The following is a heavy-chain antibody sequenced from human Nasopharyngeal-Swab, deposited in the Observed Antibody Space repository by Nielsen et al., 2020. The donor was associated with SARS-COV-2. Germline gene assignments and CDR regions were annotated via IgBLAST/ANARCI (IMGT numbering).Heavy chain of an antibody. J-gene: IGHJ4*02. CDR3: ARGFLQTGFDY. CDR2: TYYGSKWYN. V-gene: IGHV6-1*01. D-gene: IGHD3-9*01. Sequence: SETLSLTCAISGASVSSNNVGWNWIRQSPSRGLEWLGRTYYGSKWYNHYAPSVKSRVTIKPDTSKNQFSLQMDSVTPEDSAVYHCARGFLQTGFDYWGQGTLVTVSS. CDR1: GASVSSNNVG.